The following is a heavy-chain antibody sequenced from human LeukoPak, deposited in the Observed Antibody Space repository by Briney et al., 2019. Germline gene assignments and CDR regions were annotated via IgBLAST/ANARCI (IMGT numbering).Heavy chain of an antibody. CDR3: ARDAAYDILTGIDY. D-gene: IGHD3-9*01. V-gene: IGHV3-21*01. CDR2: ISSSSSYI. CDR1: GFTFSSYS. Sequence: PGGSLRLSCAASGFTFSSYSMNWVHQAPGKGLEWVSSISSSSSYIYYADSVKGRFTISRDNAKNSLYLQMNSLRAEDTAVYYCARDAAYDILTGIDYWGQGTLVTVSS. J-gene: IGHJ4*02.